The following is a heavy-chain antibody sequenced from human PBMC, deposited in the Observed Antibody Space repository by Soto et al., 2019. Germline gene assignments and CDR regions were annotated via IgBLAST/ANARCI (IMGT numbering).Heavy chain of an antibody. J-gene: IGHJ4*02. V-gene: IGHV3-23*01. CDR3: ANLPGTTASYIDY. CDR2: ISGSGGST. Sequence: GGSLILSCAASGFTFSSYAMSWVRQAPGKGLEWVSAISGSGGSTYYADSVKGRLTISRDNSKNTLYLQMNSLRAEDTAVYYCANLPGTTASYIDYWGQGTLVTVSS. CDR1: GFTFSSYA. D-gene: IGHD4-17*01.